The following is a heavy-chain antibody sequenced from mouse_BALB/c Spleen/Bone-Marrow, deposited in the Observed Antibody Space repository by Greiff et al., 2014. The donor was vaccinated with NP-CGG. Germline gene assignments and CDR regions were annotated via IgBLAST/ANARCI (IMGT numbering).Heavy chain of an antibody. CDR2: INSNGGSA. Sequence: EVQLQQSGGGLVQPGGSLKLSCAASGFTFSSYGMSWVRQTPDKRLELVATINSNGGSAYYPDGVKGRFTISRDNAKNTLYLQMSSLKSEDTAMYYCARDYYGSSDYWGQGTTLTVSS. D-gene: IGHD1-1*01. V-gene: IGHV5-6-3*01. J-gene: IGHJ2*01. CDR1: GFTFSSYG. CDR3: ARDYYGSSDY.